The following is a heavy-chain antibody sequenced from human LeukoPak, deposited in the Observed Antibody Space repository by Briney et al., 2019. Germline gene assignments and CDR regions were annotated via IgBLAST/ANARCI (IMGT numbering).Heavy chain of an antibody. V-gene: IGHV3-23*01. Sequence: GGSLRLSCAVSGFTFSSYAMSWVRQAPGKGLEWVSGISGSGASTYYADSVKGRFTISRDNSKNTLYLQMNSLRAEDTAVYYCAIDPSYTSSWYYFDSWGQGTLVTVSS. J-gene: IGHJ4*02. D-gene: IGHD6-13*01. CDR1: GFTFSSYA. CDR3: AIDPSYTSSWYYFDS. CDR2: ISGSGAST.